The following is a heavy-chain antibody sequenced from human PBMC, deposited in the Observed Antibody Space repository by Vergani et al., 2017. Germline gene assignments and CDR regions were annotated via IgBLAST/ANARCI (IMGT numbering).Heavy chain of an antibody. J-gene: IGHJ4*02. Sequence: EVQLVESGGGLVQPGGSLRLPCAASGFTFSNAWMSWVRQAPGKGLEWVGRIKSKTDGGTTDYAAPVKGRFTISRDDSKNTLYLQMNSLKTEDTAVYYCTTDKDYDYVWWSYRVDYWGQGTLVTVSS. V-gene: IGHV3-15*01. CDR2: IKSKTDGGTT. CDR3: TTDKDYDYVWWSYRVDY. D-gene: IGHD3-16*02. CDR1: GFTFSNAW.